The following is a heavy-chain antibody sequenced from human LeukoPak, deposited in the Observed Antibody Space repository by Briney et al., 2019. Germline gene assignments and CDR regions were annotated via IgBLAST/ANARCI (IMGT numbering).Heavy chain of an antibody. CDR2: IYDSGST. J-gene: IGHJ6*02. Sequence: PSETLSLTCTVSGGSIRSSYYYWGWIRQPPGKGLEWIGSIYDSGSTYYNPSLKSRVTISVNTPKNQFSLNLSSVTAADTAVYYCGRALQPTYYYYGIDVWGQGTTVTVSS. D-gene: IGHD4-11*01. CDR1: GGSIRSSYYY. CDR3: GRALQPTYYYYGIDV. V-gene: IGHV4-39*02.